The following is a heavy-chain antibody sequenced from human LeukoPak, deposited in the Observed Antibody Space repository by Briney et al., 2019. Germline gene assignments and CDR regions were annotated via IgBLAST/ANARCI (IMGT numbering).Heavy chain of an antibody. D-gene: IGHD2-2*01. Sequence: AAVKVSCKASGYTFTSYGISWVRQAPGQGLEWMGWISAYNGNTNYAQKLQGRVTMTTDTSTSTAYMELSSLRSEDTAVYYCAREGSCSSTSCYVYFDYWGQGTLVTVSS. J-gene: IGHJ4*02. CDR1: GYTFTSYG. CDR3: AREGSCSSTSCYVYFDY. CDR2: ISAYNGNT. V-gene: IGHV1-18*01.